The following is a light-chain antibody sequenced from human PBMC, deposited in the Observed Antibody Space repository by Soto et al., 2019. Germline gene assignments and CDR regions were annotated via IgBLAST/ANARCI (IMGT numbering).Light chain of an antibody. Sequence: EIVLTQSPGTLSLSPGERATLSCRVSQSVSRNYLAWYQQKPGQGPRLLIYGASSRAPGIPARFSGSGYGSEFTLTISSLQSEDFAIYYCQQYNNWPPVTFGQGTRLEIK. CDR1: QSVSRN. V-gene: IGKV3D-15*01. J-gene: IGKJ5*01. CDR2: GAS. CDR3: QQYNNWPPVT.